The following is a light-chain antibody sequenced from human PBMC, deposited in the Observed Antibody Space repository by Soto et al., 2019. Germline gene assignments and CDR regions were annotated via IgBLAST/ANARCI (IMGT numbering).Light chain of an antibody. V-gene: IGKV1-8*01. CDR3: QQYYSYPYT. Sequence: AIRMTQSPSSFSASTGDRVTITCRASQGISSYLAWYQQKPGKAPKLLIYAASTLQSGVPSRFSGSGSGTDFTLTISCLQSEDFATYHCQQYYSYPYTFGQGTKLEIK. J-gene: IGKJ2*01. CDR2: AAS. CDR1: QGISSY.